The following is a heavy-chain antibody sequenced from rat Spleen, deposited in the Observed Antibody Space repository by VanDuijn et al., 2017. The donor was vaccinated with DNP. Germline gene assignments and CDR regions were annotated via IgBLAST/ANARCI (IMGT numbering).Heavy chain of an antibody. D-gene: IGHD1-2*01. CDR1: GFSLSNYH. CDR2: MWSDGDT. J-gene: IGHJ2*01. CDR3: TRDGYYSSYIYTPFDY. V-gene: IGHV2-32*01. Sequence: QVQLKESGPGLVQPSQTLSLTCTVSGFSLSNYHAHWVRQPPGKGLEWMGVMWSDGDTQYNSAHKTRLRISKDTSKSQVFLKMNSLQTEDTATYYCTRDGYYSSYIYTPFDYWGQGVMVTVSS.